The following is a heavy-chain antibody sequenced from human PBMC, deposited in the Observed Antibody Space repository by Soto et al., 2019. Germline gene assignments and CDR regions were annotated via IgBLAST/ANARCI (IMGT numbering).Heavy chain of an antibody. CDR1: GFTFSSYG. J-gene: IGHJ4*02. CDR2: IWYDGSNK. D-gene: IGHD3-22*01. V-gene: IGHV3-33*01. CDR3: ARVAEHYYDSSGYPDY. Sequence: GGSLRLCCAASGFTFSSYGMHWVRQAPGKGLEWVAVIWYDGSNKYYADSVKGRFTISRDNSKNTLYLQMNSLRAEDTAVYYCARVAEHYYDSSGYPDYWGQGA.